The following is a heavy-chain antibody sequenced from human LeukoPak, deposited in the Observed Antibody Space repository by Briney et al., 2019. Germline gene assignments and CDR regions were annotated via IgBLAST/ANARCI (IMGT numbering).Heavy chain of an antibody. CDR2: IDYSGRT. D-gene: IGHD2-2*01. V-gene: IGHV4-39*01. Sequence: PSETLSLTCNVSGGSISGSSYYWGWIRQPPGKGLEWIGCIDYSGRTYYNPSLKSRVTISVHTSKTQFSLKLSFVTAADTAVYYCARRMGVAQLASWGEGTVLNASS. J-gene: IGHJ5*02. CDR1: GGSISGSSYY. CDR3: ARRMGVAQLAS.